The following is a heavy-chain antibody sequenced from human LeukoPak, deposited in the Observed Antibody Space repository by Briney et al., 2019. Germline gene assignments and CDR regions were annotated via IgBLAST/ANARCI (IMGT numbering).Heavy chain of an antibody. J-gene: IGHJ4*02. V-gene: IGHV1-18*04. CDR3: AREPYYDILTGYYNYFDY. D-gene: IGHD3-9*01. CDR1: GYTFTGYY. Sequence: ASVKVSCKASGYTFTGYYMHWVRQAPGQGLEWMGWISAYNGNTNYAQKLQGRVTMTTDTSTSTAYMELRSLRSDDTAVYYCAREPYYDILTGYYNYFDYWGQGTLVTVSS. CDR2: ISAYNGNT.